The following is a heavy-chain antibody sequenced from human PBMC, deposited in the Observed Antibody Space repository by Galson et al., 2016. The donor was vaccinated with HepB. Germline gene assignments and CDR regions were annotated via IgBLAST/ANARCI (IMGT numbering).Heavy chain of an antibody. V-gene: IGHV3-30*18. D-gene: IGHD3-3*01. Sequence: SLRLSCAASGVIFSKYAMHWVRQAPGQELEWVAVIGYDGSHKYYAESVKGRFIISRNNSKNTLHLQMNGLRPEDTAVYYCAKIYDEFWSGYYYYHYGMDVWGKGTRVTVSS. CDR1: GVIFSKYA. J-gene: IGHJ6*04. CDR3: AKIYDEFWSGYYYYHYGMDV. CDR2: IGYDGSHK.